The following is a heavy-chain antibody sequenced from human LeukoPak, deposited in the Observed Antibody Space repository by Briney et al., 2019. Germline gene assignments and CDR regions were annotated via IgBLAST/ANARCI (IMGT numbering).Heavy chain of an antibody. J-gene: IGHJ4*02. CDR1: GYTFTSYG. CDR3: ARDISYFVAGPFDY. D-gene: IGHD6-19*01. CDR2: ISAYNGNT. Sequence: ASVKVSCKASGYTFTSYGISWVRQAPGQGLEWMGWISAYNGNTNYAQKLQGRVTMTTDTSTSTAYMELRSLRSDDTAVYYCARDISYFVAGPFDYWGQGTLVTVSS. V-gene: IGHV1-18*01.